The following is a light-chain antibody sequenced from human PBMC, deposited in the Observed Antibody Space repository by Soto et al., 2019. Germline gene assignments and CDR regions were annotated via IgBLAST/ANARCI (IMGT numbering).Light chain of an antibody. J-gene: IGLJ1*01. CDR3: TSYASSSTYV. CDR2: DVS. Sequence: QSALTQPASVSGSPGQSITVSCTGTSSDVGGYNYVSRYQQHPGKAPKLMIYDVSNRPSGVSYRFSGSKSGNTASLTISGLQAEDEADYYCTSYASSSTYVFGTGTKVTVL. V-gene: IGLV2-14*01. CDR1: SSDVGGYNY.